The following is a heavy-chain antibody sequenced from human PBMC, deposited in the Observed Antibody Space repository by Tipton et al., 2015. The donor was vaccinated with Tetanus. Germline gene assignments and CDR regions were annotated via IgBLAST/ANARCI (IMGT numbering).Heavy chain of an antibody. CDR1: GGPISGHY. CDR3: AREMNRFFDI. D-gene: IGHD1-14*01. CDR2: ISYAGYT. V-gene: IGHV4-59*11. J-gene: IGHJ2*01. Sequence: TLSLTCTVSGGPISGHYWSWIRQTPGRGLEWIGYISYAGYTSYSPSLKNRVTMSVDTSKNQFSLKLKSVTAADTAVYYCAREMNRFFDIWGRGTRVTVSS.